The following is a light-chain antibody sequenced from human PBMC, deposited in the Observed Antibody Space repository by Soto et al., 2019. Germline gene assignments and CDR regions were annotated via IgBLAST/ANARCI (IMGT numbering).Light chain of an antibody. V-gene: IGKV1-5*03. Sequence: DIQMTQSPSTLSASVGDRVTITCRASQSLNNWLAWYQQKPGKAPKLLIYKAYSLESGVPSRFSGSRSVTEFTITITILQPDHFAPYYCQPYNSYSWTFGQGTKVDIK. J-gene: IGKJ1*01. CDR1: QSLNNW. CDR2: KAY. CDR3: QPYNSYSWT.